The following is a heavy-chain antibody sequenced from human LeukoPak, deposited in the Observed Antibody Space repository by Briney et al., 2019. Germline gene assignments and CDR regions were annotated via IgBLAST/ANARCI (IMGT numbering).Heavy chain of an antibody. D-gene: IGHD3-22*01. CDR3: ARGDHYSGTSGLFDC. CDR2: ISNSGTII. J-gene: IGHJ4*02. Sequence: GGSLRLSCAASGFTFSSYTMNWVRQAPGKGLEWVSYISNSGTIIYYADSVKGRFTISRDNAKNSLYLQMNSLRAEDTAVYYCARGDHYSGTSGLFDCWGQGTLVTVSS. CDR1: GFTFSSYT. V-gene: IGHV3-48*04.